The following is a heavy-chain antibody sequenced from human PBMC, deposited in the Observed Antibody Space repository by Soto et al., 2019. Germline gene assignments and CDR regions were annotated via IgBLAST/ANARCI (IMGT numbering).Heavy chain of an antibody. D-gene: IGHD2-15*01. CDR1: GGTFSSYT. CDR2: IIPILGIA. V-gene: IGHV1-69*02. Sequence: SVKVSCKASGGTFSSYTISWVRQAPGQGLEWMGRIIPILGIANYAQKFQGRVTITADKSTSTAYMELSSLRSEDTAVYYCAYCSGGSCSRNWFDPWGQGTLVTVSS. J-gene: IGHJ5*02. CDR3: AYCSGGSCSRNWFDP.